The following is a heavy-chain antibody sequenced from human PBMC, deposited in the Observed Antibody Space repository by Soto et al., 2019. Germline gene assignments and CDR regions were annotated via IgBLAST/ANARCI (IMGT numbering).Heavy chain of an antibody. D-gene: IGHD2-2*01. CDR2: ISSSSSTI. V-gene: IGHV3-48*01. CDR1: GFTFSSYS. J-gene: IGHJ5*02. Sequence: GGSLRLSCAASGFTFSSYSMNWVRQAPGKGLEWVSYISSSSSTIYYADSVKGRFTISRDNAKNSLYLQMNSLRAEDTAVYYCAVYCSSTSCYDDRFDPWGQGTLVTVSS. CDR3: AVYCSSTSCYDDRFDP.